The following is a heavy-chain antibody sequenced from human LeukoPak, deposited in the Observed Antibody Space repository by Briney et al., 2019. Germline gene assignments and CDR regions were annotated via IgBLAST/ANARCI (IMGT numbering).Heavy chain of an antibody. J-gene: IGHJ4*02. V-gene: IGHV3-23*01. D-gene: IGHD3-22*01. Sequence: GGSLRLSCATSGFTFSSYAMSWVRQAPGKGLEWVSAISGSGGSTYYADSVKGRFTISRDTSKNTLYLQMNSLRAEDTAVYYCAKDRSYDSSGLFDYWGQGTLVTVSS. CDR1: GFTFSSYA. CDR3: AKDRSYDSSGLFDY. CDR2: ISGSGGST.